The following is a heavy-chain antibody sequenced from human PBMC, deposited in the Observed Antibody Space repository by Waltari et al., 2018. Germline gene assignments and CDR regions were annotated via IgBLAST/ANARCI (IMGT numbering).Heavy chain of an antibody. CDR2: INSDGSDT. CDR1: GFTFSRYW. V-gene: IGHV3-74*01. Sequence: EEQLVESGGGLIQPGESLRVSCAVSGFTFSRYWLNWVRQGPGRGLGWVARINSDGSDTSYAESVKGRFTISRDNAKNTVYLQMKRLRVEDTAVYYCARMARKTYSSPVAGRDYYYGMDVWGLGTTVTVSS. D-gene: IGHD6-13*01. J-gene: IGHJ6*02. CDR3: ARMARKTYSSPVAGRDYYYGMDV.